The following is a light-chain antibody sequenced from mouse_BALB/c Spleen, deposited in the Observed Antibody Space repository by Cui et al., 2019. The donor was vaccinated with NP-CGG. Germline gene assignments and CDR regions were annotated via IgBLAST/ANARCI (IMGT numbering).Light chain of an antibody. CDR3: ALWYSNHWV. J-gene: IGLJ1*01. Sequence: QAVVTQESALTKSPGDTVTLTCRSSTGAVSTSNYANWVQEKPGHLFTGLIGGTNNRAPGVPARFSGSLIGDKAALTITGAQTEDEAIYFCALWYSNHWVFGGGTKLTVL. CDR1: TGAVSTSNY. CDR2: GTN. V-gene: IGLV1*01.